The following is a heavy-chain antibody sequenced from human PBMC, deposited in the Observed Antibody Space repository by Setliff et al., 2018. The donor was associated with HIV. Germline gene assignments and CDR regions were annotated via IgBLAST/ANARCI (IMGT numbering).Heavy chain of an antibody. J-gene: IGHJ4*02. V-gene: IGHV1-46*01. D-gene: IGHD5-12*01. CDR2: IAPSSGGI. Sequence: ASVKVSCKTSGGTFSIFSITWVRQAPGQGLEWMGRIAPSSGGIHYAQKFQDRVTMTRDTSTSTVYMDLSRLRSEDTAVYYCARGATITYYFDYWGQGTLVTVSS. CDR3: ARGATITYYFDY. CDR1: GGTFSIFS.